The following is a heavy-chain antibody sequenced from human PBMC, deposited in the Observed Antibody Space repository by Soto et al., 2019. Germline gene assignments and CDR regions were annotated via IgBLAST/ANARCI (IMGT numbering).Heavy chain of an antibody. CDR1: GYTFTDYY. CDR3: ARGARRDSSSWYHDAFDI. V-gene: IGHV1-2*02. CDR2: INPNSGGT. J-gene: IGHJ3*02. Sequence: QVQLVQSGAEVKKPGASVKVSCKASGYTFTDYYMHWVRQAPGQGLEWMGWINPNSGGTNYAQNFQGRVTMTRDTSISTAYMELIRLRSDDTALYYCARGARRDSSSWYHDAFDIWGQGTMVTVSS. D-gene: IGHD6-13*01.